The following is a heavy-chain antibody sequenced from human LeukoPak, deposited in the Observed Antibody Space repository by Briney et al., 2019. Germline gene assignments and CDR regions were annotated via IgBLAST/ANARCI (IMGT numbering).Heavy chain of an antibody. V-gene: IGHV3-7*01. CDR1: GFTFSSYW. Sequence: GGSLRLSCAASGFTFSSYWMSWVRQAPGKGLEWVANIKQDGSEKYYVDSVKGRFTISGDNAKNSLYLQMNSLRAEDTAVYYCARDRTDIVVVVAATPERDYYYYGMDVWGQGTTVTVSS. CDR2: IKQDGSEK. D-gene: IGHD2-15*01. J-gene: IGHJ6*02. CDR3: ARDRTDIVVVVAATPERDYYYYGMDV.